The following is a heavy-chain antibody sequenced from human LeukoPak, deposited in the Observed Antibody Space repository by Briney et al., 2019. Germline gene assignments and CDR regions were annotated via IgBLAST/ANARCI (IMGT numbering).Heavy chain of an antibody. V-gene: IGHV4-39*01. CDR1: GGLISSGSYY. D-gene: IGHD6-19*01. CDR3: AARSGGSGWYFDY. J-gene: IGHJ4*02. CDR2: IYYSGST. Sequence: SETLSLTCTVSGGLISSGSYYWGWIRQPPGKGLEWIGSIYYSGSTYYNPSLKSRVTISVDTSKNQFSLKLSSVTAADTAVYYCAARSGGSGWYFDYWGQGTLVTVSS.